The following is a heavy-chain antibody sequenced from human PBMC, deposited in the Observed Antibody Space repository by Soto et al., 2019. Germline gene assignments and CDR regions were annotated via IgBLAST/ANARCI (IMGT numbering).Heavy chain of an antibody. CDR1: GGCVSDKTYY. CDR2: VYYSGTT. CDR3: ARTTAVPNTLRSRYFFDY. V-gene: IGHV4-61*01. D-gene: IGHD4-17*01. J-gene: IGHJ4*02. Sequence: PSETLSLTCSVSGGCVSDKTYYWSWIRQPPGKRLEWIGYVYYSGTTNYNPSLKSRVTISVDLSKNRFSLRLSSVTTADTALYYCARTTAVPNTLRSRYFFDYWGQGTLVTVS.